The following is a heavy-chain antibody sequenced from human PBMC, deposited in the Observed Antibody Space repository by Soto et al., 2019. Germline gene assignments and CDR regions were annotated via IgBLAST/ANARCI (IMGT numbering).Heavy chain of an antibody. D-gene: IGHD2-2*01. CDR3: VKVLARGVGVPRFYFDS. J-gene: IGHJ4*02. V-gene: IGHV3-74*01. CDR2: INADGTST. Sequence: GGSLRLSCAASGFTFSNSWMHWVRQVSGKGLEWVSRINADGTSTSYADSVKGRFTISRDNAKNTLYLHVSSLRAEDTAVYYCVKVLARGVGVPRFYFDSWGQGALVTVSS. CDR1: GFTFSNSW.